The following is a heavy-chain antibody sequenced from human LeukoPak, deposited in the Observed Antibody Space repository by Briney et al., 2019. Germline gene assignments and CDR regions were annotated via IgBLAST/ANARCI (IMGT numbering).Heavy chain of an antibody. V-gene: IGHV1-69*13. Sequence: SVKVSCKASRGTFSSYAISWVRQAPGQGLEWVGGIIPILGTANYAQKFQGRVTITADESTSTAYMELSSLRSEDTAVYYCARVPSYDFWSGYYFDYWGQGTLVTVSS. CDR3: ARVPSYDFWSGYYFDY. J-gene: IGHJ4*02. D-gene: IGHD3-3*01. CDR1: RGTFSSYA. CDR2: IIPILGTA.